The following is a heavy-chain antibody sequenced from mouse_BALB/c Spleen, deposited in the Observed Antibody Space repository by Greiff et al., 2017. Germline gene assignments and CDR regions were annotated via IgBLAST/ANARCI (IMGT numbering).Heavy chain of an antibody. CDR3: ARIWYYAMDY. J-gene: IGHJ4*01. V-gene: IGHV1-5*01. CDR2: IYPGNSDT. CDR1: GYTFTSYW. Sequence: EVQLQESGTVLARPGASVKMSCKASGYTFTSYWMHWVKQRPGQGLEWIGAIYPGNSDTSYNQKFKGKAKLTVATSTSTAYMQLRSLTSEDSAVYYCARIWYYAMDYWGQGTSVTVSS.